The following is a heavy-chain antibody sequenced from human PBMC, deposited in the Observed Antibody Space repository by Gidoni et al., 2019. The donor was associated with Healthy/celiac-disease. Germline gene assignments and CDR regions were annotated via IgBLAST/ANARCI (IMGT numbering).Heavy chain of an antibody. V-gene: IGHV3-30*18. D-gene: IGHD3-22*01. CDR2: ISYDGSNK. CDR3: AKTPDYYDSSGYFDY. CDR1: GFTFSSYG. Sequence: QVQLVASGGGVVQPGRSLRLSCAASGFTFSSYGMHWVRQAPGKGLEWVAVISYDGSNKYYADSVKGRFTISRDNSKNTLYLQMNSLRAEDTAVYYCAKTPDYYDSSGYFDYWGQGTLVTVSS. J-gene: IGHJ4*02.